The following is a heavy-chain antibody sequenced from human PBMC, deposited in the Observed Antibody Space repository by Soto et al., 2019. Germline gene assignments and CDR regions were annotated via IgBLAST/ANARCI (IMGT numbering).Heavy chain of an antibody. D-gene: IGHD3-10*01. J-gene: IGHJ4*02. CDR1: GGSISSYY. CDR2: IYYSGST. CDR3: ARAEVLLWFGELLWNGFDY. V-gene: IGHV4-59*01. Sequence: SETLSLTCTVSGGSISSYYWSWIRQPPGKGLEWIGYIYYSGSTNYNPSLKSRVTISVDTSKNQFSLKLSSVTAADTAVYYCARAEVLLWFGELLWNGFDYWGQGTLVTVSS.